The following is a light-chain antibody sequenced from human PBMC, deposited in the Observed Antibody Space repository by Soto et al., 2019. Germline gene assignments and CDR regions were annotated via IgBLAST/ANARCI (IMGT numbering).Light chain of an antibody. CDR3: HKYGPSPFT. Sequence: EIVLTQSPGTLSLSPGARATLSCRASQSVASSFIAWFQQKPGQPPRLLIYTASSRAPGIPDRFTASGSGTDFTLTISRLEPEDFAVYYCHKYGPSPFTFGGGTKVEI. J-gene: IGKJ4*01. CDR1: QSVASSF. V-gene: IGKV3-20*01. CDR2: TAS.